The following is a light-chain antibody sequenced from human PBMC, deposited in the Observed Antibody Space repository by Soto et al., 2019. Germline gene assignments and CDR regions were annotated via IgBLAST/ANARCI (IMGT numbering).Light chain of an antibody. Sequence: DIQMTQSPSTLSASVGDRVTITCRAGQSISSWLAWYQQKPGKAPRLLIYKASSLESGVPSRFSGSGSGTEFTLTISGLQPDDFATYYCQQYHSYSYTFGQGTKLEIK. CDR3: QQYHSYSYT. V-gene: IGKV1-5*03. J-gene: IGKJ2*01. CDR1: QSISSW. CDR2: KAS.